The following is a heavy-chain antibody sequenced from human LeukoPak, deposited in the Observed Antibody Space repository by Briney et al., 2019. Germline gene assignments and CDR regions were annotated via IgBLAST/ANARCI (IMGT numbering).Heavy chain of an antibody. Sequence: GGSLRLSCAASGFTFSNHYMDWVRQAPGKGLEWVCRIRNKANGYTTEYAASVKGRFTISRDDSQNSLYLQMNSLKTEDTAVYFCARGGSWWPLDYWGQEPWSPSPQ. CDR2: IRNKANGYTT. CDR1: GFTFSNHY. D-gene: IGHD3-10*01. CDR3: ARGGSWWPLDY. V-gene: IGHV3-72*01. J-gene: IGHJ4*01.